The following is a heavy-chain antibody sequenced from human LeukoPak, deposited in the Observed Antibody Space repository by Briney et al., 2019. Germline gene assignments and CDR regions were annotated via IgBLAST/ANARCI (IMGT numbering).Heavy chain of an antibody. CDR2: ISYDGSNK. D-gene: IGHD2-2*01. J-gene: IGHJ4*02. CDR3: AKAPPQLPLLW. V-gene: IGHV3-30*18. Sequence: GGSLRLSCAASGFTFSSYGMHWVRQAPGKGLEWVAVISYDGSNKYYADSVKGRFTISRDNSKNTLYLQMNSLRAEDTAVYYCAKAPPQLPLLWWGQGTLVTVSS. CDR1: GFTFSSYG.